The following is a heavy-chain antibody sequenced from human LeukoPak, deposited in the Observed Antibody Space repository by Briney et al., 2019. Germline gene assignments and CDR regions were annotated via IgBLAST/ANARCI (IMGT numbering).Heavy chain of an antibody. D-gene: IGHD1-1*01. Sequence: SETLSLTCNVSGGSISSYYWSWIRQPPGKGPEWIGHIYYRGSTNYNPSLKGRATISADTSKNQVSLRLSSVTAADTAVYYCARQDRYGNYLYGMDVWGRGTTVTVSS. CDR1: GGSISSYY. CDR2: IYYRGST. V-gene: IGHV4-59*08. J-gene: IGHJ6*02. CDR3: ARQDRYGNYLYGMDV.